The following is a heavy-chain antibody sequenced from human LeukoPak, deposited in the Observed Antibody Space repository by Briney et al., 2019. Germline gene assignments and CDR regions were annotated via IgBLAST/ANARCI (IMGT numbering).Heavy chain of an antibody. CDR1: GYTFTGYY. Sequence: GASVKVSCKASGYTFTGYYMHWVRQAPGQGLEWMGRINPNSGGTNYAQRFQSRVTMTRDTSISTAYMELSRLRSDDTAVYYCASVKTGYSSGWYRPFDYWGQGTLVTVSS. CDR2: INPNSGGT. V-gene: IGHV1-2*06. D-gene: IGHD6-19*01. J-gene: IGHJ4*02. CDR3: ASVKTGYSSGWYRPFDY.